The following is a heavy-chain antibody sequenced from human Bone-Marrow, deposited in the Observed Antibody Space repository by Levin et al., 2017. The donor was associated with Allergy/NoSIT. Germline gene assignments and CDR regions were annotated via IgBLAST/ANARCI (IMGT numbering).Heavy chain of an antibody. CDR3: VSFDVFTSSDH. CDR1: DGSMSRYY. D-gene: IGHD2/OR15-2a*01. CDR2: IYNSGTT. Sequence: PSETLSLTCTVSDGSMSRYYWNWIRQTPGKGLEWIGNIYNSGTTNYNVSLKSRVTIALDTSNSQYSLRLSGVTAAGTAVYYCVSFDVFTSSDHWGRGILVTVSS. J-gene: IGHJ4*02. V-gene: IGHV4-4*08.